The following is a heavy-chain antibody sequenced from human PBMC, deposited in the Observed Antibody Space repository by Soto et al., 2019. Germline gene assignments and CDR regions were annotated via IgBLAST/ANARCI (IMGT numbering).Heavy chain of an antibody. Sequence: GSLRLSCAASGFTFSDYYMSWIRQAPGKGLEWVSYVSSSSTHTNYADSVKGRFTISRDNAKNSLYLQMNSLRAEDTAVYYCARDPLKTGTTSYYFYGMDVWGQGTTVTVSS. J-gene: IGHJ6*02. CDR1: GFTFSDYY. CDR3: ARDPLKTGTTSYYFYGMDV. D-gene: IGHD1-7*01. V-gene: IGHV3-11*06. CDR2: VSSSSTHT.